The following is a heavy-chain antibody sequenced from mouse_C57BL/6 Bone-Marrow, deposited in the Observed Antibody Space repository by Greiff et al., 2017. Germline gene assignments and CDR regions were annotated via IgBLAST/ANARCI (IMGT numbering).Heavy chain of an antibody. CDR3: ARSHYGSSSYY. J-gene: IGHJ2*01. Sequence: VQRVESGPELVKPGASVKISCKASGYAFSSSWMNWVKQRPGKGLEWIGRIYPGDGDTNYNGKFKGKATLTADKSSSTAYMQLSSLTSEDSAVYFCARSHYGSSSYYWGQGTTLTVSS. V-gene: IGHV1-82*01. CDR1: GYAFSSSW. CDR2: IYPGDGDT. D-gene: IGHD1-1*01.